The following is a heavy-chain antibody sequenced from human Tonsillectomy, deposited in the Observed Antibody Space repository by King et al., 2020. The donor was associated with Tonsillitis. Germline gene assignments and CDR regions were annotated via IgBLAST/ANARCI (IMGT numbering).Heavy chain of an antibody. CDR2: INHSGST. J-gene: IGHJ6*03. D-gene: IGHD3-16*01. V-gene: IGHV4-34*01. CDR1: GGSFSGYY. Sequence: VQLQQWGAGLLKPSETLSLTCAVYGGSFSGYYWSWIRQPPGKGLEWIGEINHSGSTNYNPSLKSRVTISGDTSINQISRKLSAVTAAETARYYCARGHRVGELYYYYMDVWGKGTTVTVSS. CDR3: ARGHRVGELYYYYMDV.